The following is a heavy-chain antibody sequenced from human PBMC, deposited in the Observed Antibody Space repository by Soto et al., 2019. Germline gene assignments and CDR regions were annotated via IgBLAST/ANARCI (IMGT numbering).Heavy chain of an antibody. CDR3: ARDLGGISMEGDDAFDI. CDR1: GYTFTTYY. J-gene: IGHJ3*02. D-gene: IGHD3-10*01. V-gene: IGHV1-46*01. CDR2: INPSGGSR. Sequence: ASVKVSCKASGYTFTTYYIHWVRQAPGQGLEWVGIINPSGGSRGYAQKFQGRVTMTRDTSTSTVYMELSSLRSDDTAVYFCARDLGGISMEGDDAFDIWGQGTMVTVSS.